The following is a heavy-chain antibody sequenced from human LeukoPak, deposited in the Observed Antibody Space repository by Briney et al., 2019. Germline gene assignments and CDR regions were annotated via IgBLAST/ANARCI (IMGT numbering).Heavy chain of an antibody. D-gene: IGHD5-24*01. Sequence: SETLSLTCAVSGGSISSSNWWSWVRQPPGKGLEWIGEIYHSGSTNYNPSLKSRVTISVDTSKNQFSLKLSSVTAADTAVYYCARGERWIPAWWGQGTLVTVSS. CDR1: GGSISSSNW. J-gene: IGHJ4*02. CDR2: IYHSGST. CDR3: ARGERWIPAW. V-gene: IGHV4-4*02.